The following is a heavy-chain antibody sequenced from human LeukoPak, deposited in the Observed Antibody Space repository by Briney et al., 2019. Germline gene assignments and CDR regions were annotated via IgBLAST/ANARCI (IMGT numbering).Heavy chain of an antibody. D-gene: IGHD3-22*01. CDR3: TTGADYYDSSGYYTYSLLAFDY. CDR2: IKSKTDGGTT. V-gene: IGHV3-15*01. Sequence: GGSLRLYCAASGFTFSNAWMSWVRQAPGKGLEWVGRIKSKTDGGTTDYAAPVKGRFTISRDDSKNTLYLQMNSLKTEDTAVYYCTTGADYYDSSGYYTYSLLAFDYWGQGTLVTVSS. J-gene: IGHJ4*02. CDR1: GFTFSNAW.